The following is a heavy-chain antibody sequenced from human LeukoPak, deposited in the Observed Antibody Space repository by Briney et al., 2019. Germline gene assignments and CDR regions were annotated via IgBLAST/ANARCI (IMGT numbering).Heavy chain of an antibody. CDR3: ARDVAPYGGNSLHYYYYMDV. D-gene: IGHD4-23*01. J-gene: IGHJ6*03. CDR2: IYYSGST. V-gene: IGHV4-30-4*07. CDR1: GGSISSGGYS. Sequence: PSETLSLTCAVSGGSISSGGYSWSWIRQPPGKGLGCIGYIYYSGSTYYNPSLKSRVTISVDTSKNQFSLKLSSVTAADTAVYYCARDVAPYGGNSLHYYYYMDVWGKGTTVTISS.